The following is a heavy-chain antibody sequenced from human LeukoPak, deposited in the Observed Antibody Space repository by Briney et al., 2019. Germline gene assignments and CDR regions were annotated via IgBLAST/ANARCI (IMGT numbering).Heavy chain of an antibody. CDR3: ARGGASSKFLEY. D-gene: IGHD6-13*01. CDR2: IYYSGTT. J-gene: IGHJ4*02. Sequence: SETLSLTCTVSGDSISGHYWSWIRQPPGKEREWIGYIYYSGTTNYNPSLKSRVTMSVDTSKNQFSLKLSSVTAADTAVYYCARGGASSKFLEYWGQGTLVTVSS. CDR1: GDSISGHY. V-gene: IGHV4-59*11.